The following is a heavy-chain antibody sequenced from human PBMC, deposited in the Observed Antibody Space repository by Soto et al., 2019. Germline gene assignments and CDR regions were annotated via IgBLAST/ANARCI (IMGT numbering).Heavy chain of an antibody. CDR2: MNPNTGDT. V-gene: IGHV1-8*01. D-gene: IGHD5-12*01. J-gene: IGHJ4*02. Sequence: QVQLVQSGAEVKKPGASVKVSCKASGYTFICYDINWVRQATGQGLEWMGWMNPNTGDTGYAQKFQGRVTMTRNTSINTANLELSSLRSDDTAVYFCARGDGYIFDYWGQGTLVTVSS. CDR1: GYTFICYD. CDR3: ARGDGYIFDY.